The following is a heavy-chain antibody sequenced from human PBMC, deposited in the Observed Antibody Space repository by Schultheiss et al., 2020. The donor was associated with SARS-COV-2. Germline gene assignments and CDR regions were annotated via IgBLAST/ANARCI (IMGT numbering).Heavy chain of an antibody. J-gene: IGHJ6*02. CDR1: GGSISSGGYY. V-gene: IGHV4-31*03. D-gene: IGHD6-6*01. CDR2: IYYSGST. CDR3: ARDRGQRSSSHYGMDV. Sequence: TLSLTCTVSGGSISSGGYYWSWIRQHPGKGLEWIGYIYYSGSTYYNPSLKSRVTISVDTSKNQFSLKLSSVTAADTAVYYCARDRGQRSSSHYGMDVWGQGTTVTVSS.